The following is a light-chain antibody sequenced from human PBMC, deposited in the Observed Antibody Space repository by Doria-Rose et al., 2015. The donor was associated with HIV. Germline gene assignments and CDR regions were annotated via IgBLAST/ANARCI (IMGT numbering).Light chain of an antibody. CDR2: QNT. Sequence: QQRPGQSPVVVMYQNTKRPSGVPERFSGSNSGNTAALTISGTQAMDEADYYCQAWDTKTYVVFGGGTKLTVL. CDR3: QAWDTKTYVV. J-gene: IGLJ2*01. V-gene: IGLV3-1*01.